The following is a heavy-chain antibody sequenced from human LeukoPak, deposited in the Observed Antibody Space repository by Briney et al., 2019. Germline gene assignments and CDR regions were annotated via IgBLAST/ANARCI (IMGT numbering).Heavy chain of an antibody. CDR1: GFTFSSYS. D-gene: IGHD2-15*01. Sequence: GGSLRLSCAASGFTFSSYSMNWVRQAPGKGLEWVSYISSSSSTIYYADSVKGRFTSSRDNSKNTLYLQMNSLRAEDTAVYYCAKDREEGLSGLSPPFDYWGQGTVVTVSS. V-gene: IGHV3-48*01. J-gene: IGHJ4*02. CDR3: AKDREEGLSGLSPPFDY. CDR2: ISSSSSTI.